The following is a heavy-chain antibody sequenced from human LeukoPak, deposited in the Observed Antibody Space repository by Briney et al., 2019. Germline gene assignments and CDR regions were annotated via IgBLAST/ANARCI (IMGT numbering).Heavy chain of an antibody. Sequence: GGSLRLSCAYSGFTFRNHGMHWVRQAPGKGLEWVAVASTDEISQSYAGSVKGRFIISRDNSKNTVILQMNTLRTEDTAVYFCAAFIATKLDYWGQGILASVSS. CDR1: GFTFRNHG. J-gene: IGHJ4*02. D-gene: IGHD2-15*01. CDR2: ASTDEISQ. CDR3: AAFIATKLDY. V-gene: IGHV3-30*03.